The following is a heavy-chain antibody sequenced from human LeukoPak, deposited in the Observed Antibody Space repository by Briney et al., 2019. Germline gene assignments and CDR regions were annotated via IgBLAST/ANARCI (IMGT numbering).Heavy chain of an antibody. CDR1: GFTFRSYW. V-gene: IGHV3-74*01. J-gene: IGHJ4*02. D-gene: IGHD5-18*01. CDR3: ARGSWAMDTAMVPFDY. Sequence: PGGSLRLSCAASGFTFRSYWMHWVRQAPGKGLVWVSRINSDGSSTSYADSVKGRFTISRDNAKNTLYLQMNSLRAEDTAVYYCARGSWAMDTAMVPFDYWGQGTLVTVSS. CDR2: INSDGSST.